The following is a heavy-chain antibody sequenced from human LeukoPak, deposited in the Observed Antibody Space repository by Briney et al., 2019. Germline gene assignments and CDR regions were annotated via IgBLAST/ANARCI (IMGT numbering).Heavy chain of an antibody. CDR3: AKDSLYDFWSGYYTGIESGYYYGMDV. CDR2: ISGDGGST. D-gene: IGHD3-3*01. Sequence: GGSLRLSCAASGFTFDDYAMHWVRQAPGKGLEWVSLISGDGGSTYYADSVKGRFTISRDNSKNSLYLQMNSPRTEDTALYYCAKDSLYDFWSGYYTGIESGYYYGMDVWGQGTTVTVSS. CDR1: GFTFDDYA. J-gene: IGHJ6*02. V-gene: IGHV3-43*02.